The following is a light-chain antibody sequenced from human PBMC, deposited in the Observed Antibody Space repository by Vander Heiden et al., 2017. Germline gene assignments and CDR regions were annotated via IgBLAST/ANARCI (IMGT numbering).Light chain of an antibody. CDR1: QSMCSW. V-gene: IGKV1-5*03. CDR3: QQYNSYSPT. CDR2: KVS. Sequence: DIQMTQPPSTLPASVGDRPIITPRASQSMCSWLAWYQQKPGQSPNLLIYKVSSLEGGVPSRFSGSGSGTEFTLTISSLQPDDFATYYCQQYNSYSPTFGQGTKVEIK. J-gene: IGKJ1*01.